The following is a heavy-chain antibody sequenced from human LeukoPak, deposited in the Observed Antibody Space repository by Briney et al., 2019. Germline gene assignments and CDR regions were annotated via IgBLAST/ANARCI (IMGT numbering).Heavy chain of an antibody. CDR1: GFTFSSYA. D-gene: IGHD3-22*01. CDR3: VLTKTGYYYSNYFDY. V-gene: IGHV3-23*01. Sequence: PGGSLRLSCAAPGFTFSSYAMSWVRQAPGKGLEWVSAISGSGDSTYYADSVKGRFTISRDNSKNTLYLQMSSLRAEDTAVYYCVLTKTGYYYSNYFDYWGQGTLVTVSS. J-gene: IGHJ4*02. CDR2: ISGSGDST.